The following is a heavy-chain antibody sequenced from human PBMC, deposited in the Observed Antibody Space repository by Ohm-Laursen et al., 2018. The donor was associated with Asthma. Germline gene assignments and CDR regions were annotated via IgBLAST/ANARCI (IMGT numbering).Heavy chain of an antibody. V-gene: IGHV3-30*03. Sequence: SLRLSCAASGFTFSSYGMHWVRQAPGKGLEWVAVISYDGSNKYYADSVKGRFTISRDNSKNTLYLQMNSLRAEDTAVYYCATDTAMVGGGYWGQGTLVTVSS. CDR1: GFTFSSYG. CDR2: ISYDGSNK. D-gene: IGHD5-18*01. CDR3: ATDTAMVGGGY. J-gene: IGHJ4*02.